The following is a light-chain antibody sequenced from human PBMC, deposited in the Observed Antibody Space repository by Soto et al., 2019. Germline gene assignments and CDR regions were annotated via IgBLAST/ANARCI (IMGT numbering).Light chain of an antibody. CDR3: SLYAGSNIYV. V-gene: IGLV2-8*01. CDR1: SSDVGGYYY. Sequence: QSALTQPPSASGSPGQSVTISCTGTSSDVGGYYYVSWYQQHPGKAPKLMIYEVSKRPSGVPDRFSGSKSGNTAALAVSGLQAEAEDDYYCSLYAGSNIYVFGTGTKLTVL. CDR2: EVS. J-gene: IGLJ1*01.